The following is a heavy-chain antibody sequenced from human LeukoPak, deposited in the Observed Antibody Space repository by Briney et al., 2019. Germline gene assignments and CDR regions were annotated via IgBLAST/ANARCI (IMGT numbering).Heavy chain of an antibody. CDR1: GCSISSANYY. CDR2: VYYSGST. CDR3: ARDGGGYSVRWGFDY. Sequence: SETLSLTCTVSGCSISSANYYWAWIRQPPGKGLEWIGDVYYSGSTYYNPSLKSRATISIDTSKNQFSLKVSSVTAAETAVYYCARDGGGYSVRWGFDYWGQGTLVTVSP. D-gene: IGHD5/OR15-5a*01. J-gene: IGHJ4*02. V-gene: IGHV4-39*07.